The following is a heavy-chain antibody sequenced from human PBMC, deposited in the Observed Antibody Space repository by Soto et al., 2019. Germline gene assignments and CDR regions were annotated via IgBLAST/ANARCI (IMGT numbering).Heavy chain of an antibody. CDR2: ISSDGSEE. D-gene: IGHD7-27*01. J-gene: IGHJ3*01. V-gene: IGHV3-30*18. Sequence: ESGGGEVQPGGSLRLSCTASGFIFSSYGMHWVRQAPGKGPVWVAFISSDGSEEYYTDSVKGRFSISRDASKNKLYLQMNSLRVEDTAVYYCAKRLGNDVFDVWGQGTMVTVSS. CDR3: AKRLGNDVFDV. CDR1: GFIFSSYG.